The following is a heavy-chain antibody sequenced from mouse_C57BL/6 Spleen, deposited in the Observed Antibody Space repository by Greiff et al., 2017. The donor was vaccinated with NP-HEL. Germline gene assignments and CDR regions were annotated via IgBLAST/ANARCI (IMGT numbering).Heavy chain of an antibody. V-gene: IGHV1-42*01. CDR1: GYSFTGYY. CDR2: INPSTGGT. CDR3: ARPYYYGSQSYWYFDV. Sequence: VQLQQSGPELVKPGASVKISCKASGYSFTGYYMHWVKQSPEKSLEWIGEINPSTGGTTYNQKFKAKATLTVDKSSSTAYMQLKSLTSEDSAVYYCARPYYYGSQSYWYFDVWGTGTTVTVSS. D-gene: IGHD1-1*01. J-gene: IGHJ1*03.